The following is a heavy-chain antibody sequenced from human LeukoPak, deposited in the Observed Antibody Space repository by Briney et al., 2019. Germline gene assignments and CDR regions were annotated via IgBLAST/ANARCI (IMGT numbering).Heavy chain of an antibody. J-gene: IGHJ5*02. CDR2: IYYSGST. CDR1: GGSISSSSYY. Sequence: SETLSLTCTVSGGSISSSSYYWGWIRLPPGKGLEWIGSIYYSGSTYYNPSLKSRVTISVDTSKNQFSLKLSSVTAADTAVYYCARLGVVWLPAAWFNWFDPWGQGTLVTVSS. CDR3: ARLGVVWLPAAWFNWFDP. D-gene: IGHD2-2*01. V-gene: IGHV4-39*01.